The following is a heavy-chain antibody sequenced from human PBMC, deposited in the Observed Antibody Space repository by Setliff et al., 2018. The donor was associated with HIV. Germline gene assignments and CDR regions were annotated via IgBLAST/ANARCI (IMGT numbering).Heavy chain of an antibody. D-gene: IGHD3-10*01. CDR3: ARARGPPLPVLDF. Sequence: SETLSLTCTVSGGSISSSSYYWGWIRQPPGKGLEWIGNIYYSGSTYYNPSLQSRVTLSVDTSKNSFSLHLTSVTAADTAVYFCARARGPPLPVLDFWGPGTLVTVSS. CDR2: IYYSGST. V-gene: IGHV4-39*07. J-gene: IGHJ4*02. CDR1: GGSISSSSYY.